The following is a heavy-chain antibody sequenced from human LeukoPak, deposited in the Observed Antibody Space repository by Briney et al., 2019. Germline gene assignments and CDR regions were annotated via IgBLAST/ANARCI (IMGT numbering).Heavy chain of an antibody. D-gene: IGHD6-13*01. J-gene: IGHJ6*03. CDR1: GYTFTSYD. V-gene: IGHV1-8*03. CDR2: MNPNSGNT. Sequence: APVKVSCKASGYTFTSYDINWVRQATGQGLEWMGWMNPNSGNTGYAQKFQGRVTITRNTSISTAYMELSSLRSEDTAVYYCARGRDSSSWNYYYYMDVWGKGTTVTVSS. CDR3: ARGRDSSSWNYYYYMDV.